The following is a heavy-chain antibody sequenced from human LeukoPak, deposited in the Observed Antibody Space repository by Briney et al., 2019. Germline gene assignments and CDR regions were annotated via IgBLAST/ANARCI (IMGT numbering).Heavy chain of an antibody. CDR1: GGSISTYY. J-gene: IGHJ4*02. CDR2: IYYSGST. V-gene: IGHV4-59*01. Sequence: PSETLSLTCTVSGGSISTYYWNWIRQSPGKGLEWIGNIYYSGSTNYNASLTNRVTISVDTSKNQFSLKLSSVTAADTAVYYCAREVGYCSGGSCYSYFDYWGQGTLVTVSS. D-gene: IGHD2-15*01. CDR3: AREVGYCSGGSCYSYFDY.